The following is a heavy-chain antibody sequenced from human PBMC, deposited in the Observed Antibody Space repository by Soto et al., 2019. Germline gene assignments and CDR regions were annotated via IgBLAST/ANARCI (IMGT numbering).Heavy chain of an antibody. Sequence: QVQLVQSGAEVKKPGSSVKVSCKASGGTFSSYAISWVRQAPGQGLEWMGGIIPIFGTAHYAQKFQGRVTITADESTITASMELSSLGSEDTAVYYCARSPPDDYDSSGYPYYFDYWCQGTLVTVS. CDR1: GGTFSSYA. V-gene: IGHV1-69*01. J-gene: IGHJ4*02. CDR3: ARSPPDDYDSSGYPYYFDY. D-gene: IGHD3-22*01. CDR2: IIPIFGTA.